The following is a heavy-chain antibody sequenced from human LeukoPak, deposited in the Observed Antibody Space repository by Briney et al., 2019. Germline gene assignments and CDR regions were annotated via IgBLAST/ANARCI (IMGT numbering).Heavy chain of an antibody. J-gene: IGHJ4*02. Sequence: GGSLRLSCAASGFIFTSAWMSWVRQAPGKGLEWVGRLKSKSDGGATDYAAPVKGRFTISRDDSKNTLYLQMNSLKTEDTAVYYCTTEEYSGSYFDYWGQGTLVTVSS. CDR3: TTEEYSGSYFDY. CDR2: LKSKSDGGAT. V-gene: IGHV3-15*01. CDR1: GFIFTSAW. D-gene: IGHD1-26*01.